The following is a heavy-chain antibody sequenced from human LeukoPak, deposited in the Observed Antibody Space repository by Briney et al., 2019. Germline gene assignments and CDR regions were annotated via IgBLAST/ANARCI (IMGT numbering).Heavy chain of an antibody. CDR3: ARSKPRRIAAPSCYMDV. CDR1: GDSFRLYY. CDR2: IYYSGST. Sequence: SETLSLTCTVSGDSFRLYYWRWIRQPPGKGLEWIGYIYYSGSTNYNPSLKSRVTISVDTSKKTISLKLSSVTATHRDAKTCARSKPRRIAAPSCYMDVWGKGTTVTVSS. V-gene: IGHV4-59*01. J-gene: IGHJ6*03. D-gene: IGHD6-6*01.